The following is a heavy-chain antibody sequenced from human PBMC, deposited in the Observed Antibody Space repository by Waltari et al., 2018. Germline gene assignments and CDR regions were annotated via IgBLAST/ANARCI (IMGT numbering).Heavy chain of an antibody. V-gene: IGHV4-59*01. CDR2: VFYSGNT. CDR3: ARVGVLVVKNSFDI. D-gene: IGHD2-15*01. J-gene: IGHJ3*02. Sequence: QVQLQESGPGLVKPSETLSLTCSVSGGSIGSYSLTWIRQPPGKGLEWIGHVFYSGNTNYNPSLRSRVTISVDTSKNQFSLKLSSVTAADTAVYYCARVGVLVVKNSFDIWGQGTMVTVSS. CDR1: GGSIGSYS.